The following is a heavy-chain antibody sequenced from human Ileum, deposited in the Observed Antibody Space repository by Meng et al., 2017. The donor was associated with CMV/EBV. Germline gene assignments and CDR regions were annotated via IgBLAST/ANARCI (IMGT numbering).Heavy chain of an antibody. J-gene: IGHJ4*02. CDR2: ISGDNRHI. D-gene: IGHD6-19*01. CDR3: ARRGGVPFSSEGDY. Sequence: KASGYTFTNYGITWVRQAPGQGLEWMGWISGDNRHIDYRQNLQGRFTLTTDASTTTAYMELRSLRSDDTAVYYCARRGGVPFSSEGDYWGLGTLVTVSS. V-gene: IGHV1-18*01. CDR1: GYTFTNYG.